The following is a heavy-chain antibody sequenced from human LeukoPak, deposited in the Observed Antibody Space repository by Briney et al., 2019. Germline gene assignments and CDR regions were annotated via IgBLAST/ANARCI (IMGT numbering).Heavy chain of an antibody. CDR3: ARARYCSGTSCAVDY. D-gene: IGHD2-2*01. V-gene: IGHV3-7*01. J-gene: IGHJ4*02. CDR1: GFTFSSYW. Sequence: PGGSLRLSCAASGFTFSSYWMSWVRQAPGKGLEWVANIKQDGSEKYYVDSVKGRFTISRDNSKNTLYLEMNSLRAEDTAVFYCARARYCSGTSCAVDYWGQGTLVTVSS. CDR2: IKQDGSEK.